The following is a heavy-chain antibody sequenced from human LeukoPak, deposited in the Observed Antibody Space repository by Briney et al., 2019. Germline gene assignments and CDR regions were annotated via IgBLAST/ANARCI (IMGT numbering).Heavy chain of an antibody. J-gene: IGHJ4*02. CDR3: AKLKYSSGYFDY. D-gene: IGHD3-22*01. CDR1: GFTFSSYA. Sequence: GGSLRLSCAASGFTFSSYALSWVRQAPGKGLEWVSAISGSGGSTYYADSVKGRFTISRGNSKNTLYLQMNSLRAEDTAVYYCAKLKYSSGYFDYWGQGTLVTVSS. CDR2: ISGSGGST. V-gene: IGHV3-23*01.